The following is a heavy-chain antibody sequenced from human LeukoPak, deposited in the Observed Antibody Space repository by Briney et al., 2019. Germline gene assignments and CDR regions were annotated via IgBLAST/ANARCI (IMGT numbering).Heavy chain of an antibody. Sequence: GGSLRLSCAASGFSFSTYAMTWVPRAPGKGLEWVSGISGSGGSPYYADSVKGGFTISRDTTKNILYLEMSSLRAEDTVVYYCAKDGYNWIPFDDWGQGTLVAVSS. J-gene: IGHJ4*02. D-gene: IGHD1-20*01. V-gene: IGHV3-23*01. CDR2: ISGSGGSP. CDR3: AKDGYNWIPFDD. CDR1: GFSFSTYA.